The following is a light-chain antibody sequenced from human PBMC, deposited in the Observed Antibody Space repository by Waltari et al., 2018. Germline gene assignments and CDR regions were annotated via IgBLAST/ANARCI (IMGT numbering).Light chain of an antibody. CDR3: QTGGHGTWV. CDR2: VTSDGSA. CDR1: SGHSSKV. Sequence: QLVLTQSPSASASLGASVKLTCTLSSGHSSKVIAWHHQQPETGHRYLVKVTSDGSASKWDKIPDRFSGSSSGAEPYRTISSLQSEDEADYYCQTGGHGTWVFGGGTKLTVL. J-gene: IGLJ3*02. V-gene: IGLV4-69*01.